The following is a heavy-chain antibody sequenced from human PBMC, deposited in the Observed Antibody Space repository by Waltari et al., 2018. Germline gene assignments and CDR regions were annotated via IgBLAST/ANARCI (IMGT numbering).Heavy chain of an antibody. V-gene: IGHV3-74*01. CDR2: IKSDGSTI. J-gene: IGHJ4*02. Sequence: EVQLVESGGGLVQPGGSLTLSCAASGFTFRSSWMHWVRQAPGKGLVWVSRIKSDGSTISYADSVKGRFTISRDNGKNTLFLQMNSLRADDTAVYFCARATAVAGTDTYYFDLWGQGTLVTVSS. CDR3: ARATAVAGTDTYYFDL. CDR1: GFTFRSSW. D-gene: IGHD6-19*01.